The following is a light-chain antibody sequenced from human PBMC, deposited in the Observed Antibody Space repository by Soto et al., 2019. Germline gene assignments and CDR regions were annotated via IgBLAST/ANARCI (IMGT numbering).Light chain of an antibody. V-gene: IGKV3-11*01. CDR1: QSVSTY. CDR3: QQRSGWYT. J-gene: IGKJ2*01. Sequence: DIVLTQSPATLSLSPGERATLSCTASQSVSTYVAWYQQKPGQAPRLLVYDASNRATGIPARFSGSGSGTDFTLTISGLEPEDFAIYYCQQRSGWYTFGQGTKLEIK. CDR2: DAS.